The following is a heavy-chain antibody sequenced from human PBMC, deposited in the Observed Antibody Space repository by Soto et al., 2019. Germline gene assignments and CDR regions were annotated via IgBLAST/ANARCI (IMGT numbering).Heavy chain of an antibody. J-gene: IGHJ6*02. CDR1: GYTFTGYY. D-gene: IGHD6-19*01. CDR3: ARATQSGWYPIYYYYGMDV. Sequence: ASVKVSCKASGYTFTGYYMHWVRQAPGQGLEWMGWINPNSGGTNYAQKFQGWVTMTRDTSISTAYMELSRLRSDDTAVYYCARATQSGWYPIYYYYGMDVWGQGTTVTVSS. CDR2: INPNSGGT. V-gene: IGHV1-2*04.